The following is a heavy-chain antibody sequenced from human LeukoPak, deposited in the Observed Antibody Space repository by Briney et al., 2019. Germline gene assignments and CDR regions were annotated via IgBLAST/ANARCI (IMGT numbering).Heavy chain of an antibody. CDR2: ISGSGGST. Sequence: GGSLRLSCAASGFTFSSYAMSWVRQAPGKGLEWVSAISGSGGSTYYADSAKGRFTISRDNSKNTLYLQMNSLRAEDTAVYYCANGGLNWGHVDYWGQGTLVTVSS. V-gene: IGHV3-23*01. CDR1: GFTFSSYA. J-gene: IGHJ4*02. CDR3: ANGGLNWGHVDY. D-gene: IGHD7-27*01.